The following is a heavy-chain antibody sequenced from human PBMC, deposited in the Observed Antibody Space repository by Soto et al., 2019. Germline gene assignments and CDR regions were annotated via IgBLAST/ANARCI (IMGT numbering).Heavy chain of an antibody. CDR2: IYYSGST. D-gene: IGHD2-2*01. Sequence: SETLSLTCTVSGGSISSSSYYWGWIRQPPGKGLERIGSIYYSGSTYYNPSLKSRVTISVETSKKQFSLKLSYVTASYSAVYFCASVEGYCSSTSCYAPFDYWGQGTLVPVSS. CDR1: GGSISSSSYY. V-gene: IGHV4-39*01. J-gene: IGHJ4*02. CDR3: ASVEGYCSSTSCYAPFDY.